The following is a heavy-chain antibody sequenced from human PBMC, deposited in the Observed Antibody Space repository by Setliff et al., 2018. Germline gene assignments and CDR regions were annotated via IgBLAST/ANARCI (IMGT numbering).Heavy chain of an antibody. CDR2: IYHNGNT. Sequence: SETLSLTCTVSGGSISPYFWSWIWQPPGKGLEWIGYIYHNGNTNFNPSLKPRVTMSVDPSKNQFALNLRSVTAADTAVYYCVRDRTAYSYGLDVWARGTTVTVSS. V-gene: IGHV4-59*01. J-gene: IGHJ6*02. CDR3: VRDRTAYSYGLDV. D-gene: IGHD5-18*01. CDR1: GGSISPYF.